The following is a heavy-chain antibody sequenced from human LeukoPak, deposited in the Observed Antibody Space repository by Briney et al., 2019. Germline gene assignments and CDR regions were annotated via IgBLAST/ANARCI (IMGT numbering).Heavy chain of an antibody. J-gene: IGHJ4*02. V-gene: IGHV1-46*01. CDR2: INPSGGTT. CDR3: ARGYSSSRYWGGGDY. D-gene: IGHD6-13*01. CDR1: GYTLTSYY. Sequence: ASVKVSCKASGYTLTSYYMHWVRQAPGQGLEWMGIINPSGGTTSYAQKFQGRVTMTRDTSTSTVYMELNSLTSEGTAVYYCARGYSSSRYWGGGDYWGQGTLVTVSS.